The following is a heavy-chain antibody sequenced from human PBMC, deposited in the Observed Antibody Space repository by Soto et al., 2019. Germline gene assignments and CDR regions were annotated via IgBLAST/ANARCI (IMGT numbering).Heavy chain of an antibody. CDR2: INPSGGDT. Sequence: GASVKVSCKASGYTFTSYYVHWVRQAPGHGLEWMGIINPSGGDTSYTQKFQGRVTISMDTSTTTVYMELTSLRYEDTAVYYCAVSVFDYWGQGTLVTVSS. CDR3: AVSVFDY. CDR1: GYTFTSYY. J-gene: IGHJ4*02. V-gene: IGHV1-46*01.